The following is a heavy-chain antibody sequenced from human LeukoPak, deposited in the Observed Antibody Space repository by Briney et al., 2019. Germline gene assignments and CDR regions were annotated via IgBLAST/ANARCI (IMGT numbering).Heavy chain of an antibody. J-gene: IGHJ4*02. CDR2: IYYTGST. D-gene: IGHD5-12*01. CDR3: ARRSGYDHYFDY. V-gene: IGHV4-39*07. Sequence: SETLSLTCTVSGASISSGNYYWGWIRQPPGKGLEWIGTIYYTGSTYYNPSLKSRVTISVDTSKNQFSLKLSSVTAADTAVYYCARRSGYDHYFDYWGQGTLVTVSS. CDR1: GASISSGNYY.